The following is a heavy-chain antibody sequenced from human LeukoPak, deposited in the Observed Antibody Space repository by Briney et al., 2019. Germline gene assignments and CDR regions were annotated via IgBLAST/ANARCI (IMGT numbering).Heavy chain of an antibody. Sequence: PGRSLRLSCAASGFTFSSYGMHWVRQAPGKGLEWVAVISYDGSNKYYADSVKGRFTISRDNSKNTLYLQMNSLRAEDTAVYYCAKRRYSSSSPLDYWGQGTLGTVSS. CDR1: GFTFSSYG. CDR3: AKRRYSSSSPLDY. CDR2: ISYDGSNK. V-gene: IGHV3-30*18. D-gene: IGHD6-6*01. J-gene: IGHJ4*02.